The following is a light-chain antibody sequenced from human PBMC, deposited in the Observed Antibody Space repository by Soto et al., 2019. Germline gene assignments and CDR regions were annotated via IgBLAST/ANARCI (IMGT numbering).Light chain of an antibody. J-gene: IGKJ1*01. V-gene: IGKV1-5*01. CDR1: QNIKNW. Sequence: DIQMTQSPSTLSASVGDRVTITCRASQNIKNWLAWDQQKPGKATNLLFYDAFRLQSGVPSRFSGSGSGTELTLTISSLQPDDFATYYCQQYYSYWTFGQGTKVDIK. CDR2: DAF. CDR3: QQYYSYWT.